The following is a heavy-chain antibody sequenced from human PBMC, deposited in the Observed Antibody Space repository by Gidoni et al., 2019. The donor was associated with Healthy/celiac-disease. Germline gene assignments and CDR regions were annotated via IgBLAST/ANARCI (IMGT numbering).Heavy chain of an antibody. CDR1: GFSLSNARMG. V-gene: IGHV2-26*01. J-gene: IGHJ4*02. CDR3: ARIRAGSPLDY. Sequence: QVTLKESGPVLVKPTETLTLTCTVSGFSLSNARMGVSWIRQPPGKALEWLAHICSNDEKSYSTSLKSRLTISKDTSKSQVVLTMTNMDPVDTATYYCARIRAGSPLDYWGQGTLVTVSS. CDR2: ICSNDEK. D-gene: IGHD6-19*01.